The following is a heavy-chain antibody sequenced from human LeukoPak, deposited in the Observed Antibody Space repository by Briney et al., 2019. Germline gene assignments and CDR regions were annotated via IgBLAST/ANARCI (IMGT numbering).Heavy chain of an antibody. CDR3: ARTTAYYYYYMDV. V-gene: IGHV4-61*02. CDR2: IYTSGST. Sequence: SETLSLTCTVSGGSISSGSYYWSWLRQPAGKGLEWIGRIYTSGSTNYNPSLKSRVTISVDTSKNQFSLKLSSVTAADTAVYYCARTTAYYYYYMDVWGRGTTVTVSS. D-gene: IGHD4-11*01. CDR1: GGSISSGSYY. J-gene: IGHJ6*03.